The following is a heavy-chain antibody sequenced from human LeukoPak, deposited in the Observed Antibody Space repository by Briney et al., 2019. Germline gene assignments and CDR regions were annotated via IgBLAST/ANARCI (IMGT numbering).Heavy chain of an antibody. CDR2: IYSSGSA. D-gene: IGHD5-18*01. J-gene: IGHJ4*02. V-gene: IGHV4-4*07. CDR3: AREGPSGYNYGLYYFDY. CDR1: GASISTYY. Sequence: PSETLSLTCTVSGASISTYYWSWIRQPAGRGLEWIGRIYSSGSANYNPSLKSRITMSVDTSKNQFSLKVSSVTAADTAVYYCAREGPSGYNYGLYYFDYWGQGTLVTVSS.